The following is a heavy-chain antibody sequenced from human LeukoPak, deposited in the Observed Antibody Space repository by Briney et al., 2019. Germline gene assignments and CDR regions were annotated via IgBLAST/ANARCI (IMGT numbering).Heavy chain of an antibody. CDR3: ARGGIAARPDDAFDI. Sequence: GASVKVSCKASGGTFSSYAISWVRQAPGQGLEWMGGIIPILGTANYAQKFQGRVTITADESTSTAYMELSSLRSEDTAVYYCARGGIAARPDDAFDIWGQGTMVTVSS. J-gene: IGHJ3*02. V-gene: IGHV1-69*13. CDR1: GGTFSSYA. CDR2: IIPILGTA. D-gene: IGHD6-6*01.